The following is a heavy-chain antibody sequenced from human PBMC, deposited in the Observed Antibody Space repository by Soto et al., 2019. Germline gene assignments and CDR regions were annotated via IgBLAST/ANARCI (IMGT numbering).Heavy chain of an antibody. D-gene: IGHD6-19*01. Sequence: ASVKVSCKASGGTFSSYATSWVRQAPGQGLEWMGGIIPIFGTANYAQKFQGRVTITADESTSTAYMELSSLRSEDTAVYYCARDLGGIAVAGSSXYYGMEVWG. CDR2: IIPIFGTA. V-gene: IGHV1-69*13. J-gene: IGHJ6*02. CDR3: ARDLGGIAVAGSSXYYGMEV. CDR1: GGTFSSYA.